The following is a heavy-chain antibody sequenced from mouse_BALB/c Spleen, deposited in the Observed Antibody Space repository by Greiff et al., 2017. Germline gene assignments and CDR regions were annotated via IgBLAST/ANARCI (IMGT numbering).Heavy chain of an antibody. V-gene: IGHV14-1*02. J-gene: IGHJ4*01. Sequence: VQLKESGAELVRPGALVKLSCKASGFNIKDYYMHWVKQRPEQGLEWIGWIDPENGNTIYDPKFQGKASITADTSSNTAYLQLSSLTSEDTAVYYCAREDGAMDYWGQGTSVTVSS. CDR1: GFNIKDYY. CDR2: IDPENGNT. CDR3: AREDGAMDY.